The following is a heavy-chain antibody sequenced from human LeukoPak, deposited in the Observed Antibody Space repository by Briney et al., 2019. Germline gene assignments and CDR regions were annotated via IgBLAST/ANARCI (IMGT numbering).Heavy chain of an antibody. Sequence: GGSLRLSCTASGFTVSNNYMNWVRQAPGKGLEWVSVIYSGGRTYYADSVKGRFTISRDNAKNSLYLQMNSLRAEDTAVYYCARGALGQQLVLGYWGQGTLVTVSS. J-gene: IGHJ4*02. V-gene: IGHV3-53*01. CDR1: GFTVSNNY. D-gene: IGHD6-13*01. CDR2: IYSGGRT. CDR3: ARGALGQQLVLGY.